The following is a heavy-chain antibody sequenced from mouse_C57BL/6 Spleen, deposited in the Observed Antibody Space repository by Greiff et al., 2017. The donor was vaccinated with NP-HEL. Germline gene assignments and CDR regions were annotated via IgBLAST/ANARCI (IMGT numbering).Heavy chain of an antibody. CDR3: ARGIYYDYDGRSMDY. V-gene: IGHV1-69*01. Sequence: QVQLQQPGAELVMPGASVKLSCKASGYTFTSYWMHWVKQRPGQGLEWIGEIDPSDSYTNYNQKFKGKSTLTVDKSSSTAYMQLSSLTSEDSAVYYCARGIYYDYDGRSMDYWGQGTSVTVSS. CDR2: IDPSDSYT. J-gene: IGHJ4*01. CDR1: GYTFTSYW. D-gene: IGHD2-4*01.